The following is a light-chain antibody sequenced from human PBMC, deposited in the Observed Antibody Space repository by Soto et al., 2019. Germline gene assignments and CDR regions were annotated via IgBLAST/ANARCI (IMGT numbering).Light chain of an antibody. J-gene: IGLJ1*01. CDR3: SSYKSSSAPDV. CDR2: DVS. Sequence: QSVLTQPASVSGSPGQSITISCTGTSCDVGGYNYVSWYQQHPGKAPKLMIYDVSHRPSGVSNRFSGSKSGNTASLTISGLQAEDEADYYCSSYKSSSAPDVFGTGTKLTVL. V-gene: IGLV2-14*01. CDR1: SCDVGGYNY.